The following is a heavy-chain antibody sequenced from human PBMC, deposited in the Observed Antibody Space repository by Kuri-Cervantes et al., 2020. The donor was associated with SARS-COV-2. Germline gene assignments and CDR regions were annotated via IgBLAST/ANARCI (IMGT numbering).Heavy chain of an antibody. J-gene: IGHJ4*02. CDR2: IRSKFFGETR. CDR3: TKDDFWSGYFDY. CDR1: GFTFSSYA. D-gene: IGHD3-3*01. Sequence: GESLKISCAASGFTFSSYAMHWVRQAPGRGLEWVGFIRSKFFGETRQYAASVRDRFTISRDDSKSIAYLQMNSLKTEDTAVYYCTKDDFWSGYFDYWGQGTLVTVSS. V-gene: IGHV3-49*04.